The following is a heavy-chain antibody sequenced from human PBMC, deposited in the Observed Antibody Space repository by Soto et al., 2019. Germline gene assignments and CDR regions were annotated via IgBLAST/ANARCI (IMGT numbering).Heavy chain of an antibody. J-gene: IGHJ5*02. Sequence: EVQLVESGGGLVRPGGSLRLSCTASGFTFSDSWMTWVRQAPGKGLEWVARIKPDESEKKYADSVKGRFSISRDNAKNPMYLQMDSLRGEDTAVYYCVRGGSNYSSWGQGTLVTVSS. D-gene: IGHD4-4*01. CDR1: GFTFSDSW. CDR3: VRGGSNYSS. CDR2: IKPDESEK. V-gene: IGHV3-7*01.